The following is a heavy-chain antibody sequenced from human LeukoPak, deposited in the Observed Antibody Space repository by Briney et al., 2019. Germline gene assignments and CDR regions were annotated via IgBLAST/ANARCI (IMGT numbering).Heavy chain of an antibody. D-gene: IGHD3-9*01. V-gene: IGHV1-2*02. CDR2: INPNSGGT. CDR1: GYTFTGYY. Sequence: GASVKVSCKASGYTFTGYYMHWVRPAPGQGLEWMGWINPNSGGTNYAQKFQGRVTMARDTSISTAYMELSRLRSDDTAVYYCARSNYILTGYYPGVFDYWGQGTLVTVSS. J-gene: IGHJ4*02. CDR3: ARSNYILTGYYPGVFDY.